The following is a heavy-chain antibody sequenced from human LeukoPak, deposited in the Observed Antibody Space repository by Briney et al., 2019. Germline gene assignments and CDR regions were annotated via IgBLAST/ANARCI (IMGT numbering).Heavy chain of an antibody. D-gene: IGHD1-20*01. CDR3: ARLDGNWNYFDY. Sequence: SETLSLTYTVSGGSISRYYWSWIRQPPGKGLEWIVYIHYSGSTNYNPSLKSRVTISMDTSKNQFSLKQTSVTAADTAVYYCARLDGNWNYFDYWGLGTLVTVSS. V-gene: IGHV4-59*08. CDR2: IHYSGST. CDR1: GGSISRYY. J-gene: IGHJ4*02.